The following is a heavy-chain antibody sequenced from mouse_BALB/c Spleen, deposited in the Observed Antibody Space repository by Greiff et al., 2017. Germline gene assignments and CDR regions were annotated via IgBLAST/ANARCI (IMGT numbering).Heavy chain of an antibody. CDR1: GFTFSSYG. V-gene: IGHV5-6*01. CDR3: ARHRGSYDDYAMDY. D-gene: IGHD2-12*01. CDR2: ISSGGSYT. Sequence: EVMLVESGGDLVKPGGSLKLSCAASGFTFSSYGMSWVRQTPDKRLEWVATISSGGSYTYYPDSVKGRFTISRDNAKNTLYLQMSSLKSEDTAMYYCARHRGSYDDYAMDYWGQGTSVTVSS. J-gene: IGHJ4*01.